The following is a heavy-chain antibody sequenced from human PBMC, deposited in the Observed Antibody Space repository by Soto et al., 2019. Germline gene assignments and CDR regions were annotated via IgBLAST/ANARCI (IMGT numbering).Heavy chain of an antibody. J-gene: IGHJ4*02. CDR1: GGSISSSNW. CDR2: IYHSGST. D-gene: IGHD3-22*01. CDR3: ASIRTITMIVVVITQSYYFDY. V-gene: IGHV4-4*02. Sequence: PSETLSLTCAVSGGSISSSNWWSWVRQPPGKGLEWIGEIYHSGSTNYNPSLKSRVTISVDKSKNQFSLKLSSVTAADTAVYYCASIRTITMIVVVITQSYYFDYWGQGTLVTVSS.